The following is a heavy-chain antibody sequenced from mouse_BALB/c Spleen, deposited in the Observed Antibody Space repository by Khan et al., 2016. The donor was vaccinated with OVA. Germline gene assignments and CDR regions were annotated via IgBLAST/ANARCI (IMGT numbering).Heavy chain of an antibody. D-gene: IGHD2-2*01. CDR1: GYSFTSYY. CDR2: IDPFSGGI. V-gene: IGHV1S135*01. J-gene: IGHJ3*01. CDR3: TRHGYVAWFTD. Sequence: EVELVESGPELMKPGASVKISCKASGYSFTSYYIHWIMQSHGKSLEWIGYIDPFSGGITYNQKFKGKATLTVDKSSSTAYIYFSNLTSEDSAVYYWTRHGYVAWFTDWGQGTLVTVSA.